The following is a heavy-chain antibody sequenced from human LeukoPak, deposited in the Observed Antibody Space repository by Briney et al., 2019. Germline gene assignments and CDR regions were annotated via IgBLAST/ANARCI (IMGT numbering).Heavy chain of an antibody. J-gene: IGHJ4*02. CDR2: IRQDGSEK. V-gene: IGHV3-7*03. CDR3: ARAVWIWDY. D-gene: IGHD5-12*01. Sequence: GGSLRLSCAASGFTFSNYWMSWVRQAPGKGLEWVANIRQDGSEKYYVDSVKGRFTISRDNAKNSLCLQMNSLRAEDTAVYYCARAVWIWDYWGQGTLVTVSS. CDR1: GFTFSNYW.